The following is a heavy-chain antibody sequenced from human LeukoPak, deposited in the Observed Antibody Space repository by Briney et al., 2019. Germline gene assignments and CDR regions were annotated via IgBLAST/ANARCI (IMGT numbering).Heavy chain of an antibody. CDR1: GYTFTNFD. CDR2: MNPNTGNA. J-gene: IGHJ4*02. CDR3: ARVGYSNSYGY. V-gene: IGHV1-8*01. Sequence: ASVKVSCKASGYTFTNFDINWVRQATGQGLEWMGWMNPNTGNAGYAQKFQDRVTITWDASISTAYMDLSSLRSEDTAVYYCARVGYSNSYGYWGQGTQVTVSS. D-gene: IGHD1-26*01.